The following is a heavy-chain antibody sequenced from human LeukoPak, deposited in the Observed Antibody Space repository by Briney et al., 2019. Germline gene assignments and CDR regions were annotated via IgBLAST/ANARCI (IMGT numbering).Heavy chain of an antibody. CDR1: GFTFTSDA. CDR3: AKCSTSAYTTGWCNWIDP. CDR2: TVSRGTT. Sequence: TGGFLRLSCVASGFTFTSDAMNWVRQAPGKGLEWVSSTVSRGTTQYADSVKGRFTVSRDTSKNTLYLQMNSLRADDTAVYYCAKCSTSAYTTGWCNWIDPWGQGTLVTVSS. J-gene: IGHJ5*02. D-gene: IGHD6-19*01. V-gene: IGHV3-23*01.